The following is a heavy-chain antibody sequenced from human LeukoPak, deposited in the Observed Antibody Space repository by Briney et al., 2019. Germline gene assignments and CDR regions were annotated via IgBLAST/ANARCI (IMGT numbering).Heavy chain of an antibody. D-gene: IGHD3-22*01. V-gene: IGHV4-39*01. CDR2: IYSSGST. J-gene: IGHJ2*01. CDR1: GGSISSSSYY. CDR3: ARPEYYYDSSGYPQRYFDL. Sequence: SETLSLTCTVSGGSISSSSYYWGWIRQPPGVGLEWIGSIYSSGSTYYYPSLKSRVTISVDTSKNQFSLKLSSVTAADTAVYYCARPEYYYDSSGYPQRYFDLWGRGTLVTVSS.